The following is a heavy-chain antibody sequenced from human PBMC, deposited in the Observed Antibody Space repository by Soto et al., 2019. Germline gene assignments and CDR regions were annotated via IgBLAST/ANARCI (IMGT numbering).Heavy chain of an antibody. J-gene: IGHJ4*02. Sequence: ASVKVSCKASGYTFTSYDINWVRQATGQGLEWMGWMNPNSGNTGYAQKFQGRVTMTRNTSISTAYMELSSLRSEDTAVYYCARKYSSCWYDCDYWGQGTLGTVSS. V-gene: IGHV1-8*01. D-gene: IGHD6-19*01. CDR2: MNPNSGNT. CDR1: GYTFTSYD. CDR3: ARKYSSCWYDCDY.